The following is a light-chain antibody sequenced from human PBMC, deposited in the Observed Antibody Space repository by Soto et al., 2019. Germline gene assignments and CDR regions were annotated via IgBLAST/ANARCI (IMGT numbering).Light chain of an antibody. V-gene: IGLV2-8*01. J-gene: IGLJ2*01. Sequence: QSALTQPPSASGSPGQSVTISCTGTSSDVGGYNYVSWYQQHPGKAPKLMISEVSKRPSGVSDRFSGSKSGNTASLTVSGLQAEDEADYYCSSFAGNTNLVFGGGTKRTVL. CDR2: EVS. CDR1: SSDVGGYNY. CDR3: SSFAGNTNLV.